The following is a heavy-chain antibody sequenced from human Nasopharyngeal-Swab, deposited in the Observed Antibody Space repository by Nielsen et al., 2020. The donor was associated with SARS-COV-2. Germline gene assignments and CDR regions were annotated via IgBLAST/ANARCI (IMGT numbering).Heavy chain of an antibody. CDR3: ARGRRGSSWDLNWFDP. CDR2: IYYSGST. V-gene: IGHV4-39*07. CDR1: GGSISSSSYY. Sequence: SETLSLTCTVSGGSISSSSYYWGRIRQPPGKGLEWIGSIYYSGSTYYNPSLKSRVTISVDTSKNQFSLKLSSVTAADTAVYYCARGRRGSSWDLNWFDPWGQGTLVTVSS. J-gene: IGHJ5*02. D-gene: IGHD6-13*01.